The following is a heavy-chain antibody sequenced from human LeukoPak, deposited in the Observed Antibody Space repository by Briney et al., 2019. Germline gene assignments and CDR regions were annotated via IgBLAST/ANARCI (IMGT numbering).Heavy chain of an antibody. J-gene: IGHJ6*02. CDR1: GLAVSIHY. Sequence: GGSLRPSCSPSGLAVSIHYMGWVRQAPGEGLEWVAVISYDGSNKYYAISVKGRFTISIDNSKNTLYLQMNSLRAEDTAVYYCAKDRAGYSYDRDFGMDVWGQGTTVTVSS. CDR3: AKDRAGYSYDRDFGMDV. D-gene: IGHD3-22*01. V-gene: IGHV3-30*18. CDR2: ISYDGSNK.